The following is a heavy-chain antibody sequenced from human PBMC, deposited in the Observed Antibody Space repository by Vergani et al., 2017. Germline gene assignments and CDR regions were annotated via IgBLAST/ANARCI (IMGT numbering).Heavy chain of an antibody. CDR1: GFTFSSYA. Sequence: EVQVLESGGGLVQPGGSLRLSCAASGFTFSSYAMSWVRQAPGKGLEWVSAISGSGGSTYYADSVKGRFTISRDNSKNTLYLQMNSLRAEDTAVYYCAKDLGTILGVVIYYYYGMDVWGQGTTVTVSS. CDR2: ISGSGGST. D-gene: IGHD3-3*01. J-gene: IGHJ6*02. V-gene: IGHV3-23*01. CDR3: AKDLGTILGVVIYYYYGMDV.